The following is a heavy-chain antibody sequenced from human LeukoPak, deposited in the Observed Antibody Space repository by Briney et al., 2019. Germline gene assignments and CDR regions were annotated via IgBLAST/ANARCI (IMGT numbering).Heavy chain of an antibody. Sequence: GGSLRLSCAASGFTFSGSAMHWVRQASGKGLEWVGRIRSKANSYATAYAASVKGRFTISRDDPKNTAYLQMNSLKTEDTAVYYCISRQWELLRGLDYWGQGTLVTVSS. J-gene: IGHJ4*02. CDR2: IRSKANSYAT. V-gene: IGHV3-73*01. CDR1: GFTFSGSA. D-gene: IGHD1-26*01. CDR3: ISRQWELLRGLDY.